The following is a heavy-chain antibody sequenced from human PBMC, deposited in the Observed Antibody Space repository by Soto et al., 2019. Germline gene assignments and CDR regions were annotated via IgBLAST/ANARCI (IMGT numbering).Heavy chain of an antibody. Sequence: EVQLVETGGGLIQPGGSLRLSCAASGFTVSNTYMTWVRQPPGKGLECVSVIYTAGGTNYADSVKGRFIISRDNSKNTLYLQMNSLRAEDTDVYYCARALPVANGGFDPWGQGTLVTVSS. CDR1: GFTVSNTY. CDR2: IYTAGGT. V-gene: IGHV3-53*02. J-gene: IGHJ5*02. CDR3: ARALPVANGGFDP. D-gene: IGHD2-2*01.